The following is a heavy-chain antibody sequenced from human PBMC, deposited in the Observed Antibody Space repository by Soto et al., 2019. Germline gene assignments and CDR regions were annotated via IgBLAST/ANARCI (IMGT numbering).Heavy chain of an antibody. CDR1: GYSISSGYY. CDR2: IYHSGST. D-gene: IGHD6-19*01. Sequence: SETLSLTCAVSGYSISSGYYWGWIRQPPGKGLEWSGSIYHSGSTYYNPSIKSRVTISVDTSKNQFSLKLSSVTAADTAVCYCGRQGGVAGTEDKNWFDPWGQGTLVTVSS. J-gene: IGHJ5*02. CDR3: GRQGGVAGTEDKNWFDP. V-gene: IGHV4-38-2*01.